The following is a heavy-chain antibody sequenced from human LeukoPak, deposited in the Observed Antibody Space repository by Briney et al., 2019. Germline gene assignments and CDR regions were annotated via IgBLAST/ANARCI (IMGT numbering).Heavy chain of an antibody. CDR2: ISSSGDTI. CDR3: AKGYVSLGSFDH. J-gene: IGHJ4*02. CDR1: GFTFSTNA. D-gene: IGHD5-18*01. Sequence: PGGSLRLSCAASGFTFSTNAMSWVRQAPGKGLEWVSAISSSGDTIYYADSVKGRFTISRDNSKNTLWLQMNSLRAEDTAIYYCAKGYVSLGSFDHWGQGTLVTVSS. V-gene: IGHV3-23*01.